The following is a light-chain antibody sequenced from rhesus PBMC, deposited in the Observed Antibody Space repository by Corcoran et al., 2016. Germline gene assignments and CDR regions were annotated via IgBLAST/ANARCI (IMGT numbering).Light chain of an antibody. CDR3: LQANSYPLP. Sequence: DIQMTQSPSSLSASVGDTVTITCRASPGISSYLNWFQQQPGKAPKLLIYASSSLESGVPSRFSGSGSGTEFTLTLSILLPEDFAAYYCLQANSYPLPFCGGTKVEIK. CDR1: PGISSY. J-gene: IGKJ4*01. V-gene: IGKV1-28*02. CDR2: ASS.